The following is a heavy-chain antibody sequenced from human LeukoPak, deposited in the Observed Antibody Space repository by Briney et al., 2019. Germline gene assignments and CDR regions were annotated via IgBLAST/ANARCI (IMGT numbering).Heavy chain of an antibody. CDR1: GFTFDVSA. D-gene: IGHD3-22*01. Sequence: GGSLRLSCAPSGFTFDVSAMNWVRQAPGKGLEWVSASGNAGDTYYADSVKGRFTISRDNSKKMLFLQMTSLRAEDTAVYYCAKKTPGNYPYDYWGQGTLVTVSS. V-gene: IGHV3-23*01. J-gene: IGHJ4*02. CDR2: SGNAGDT. CDR3: AKKTPGNYPYDY.